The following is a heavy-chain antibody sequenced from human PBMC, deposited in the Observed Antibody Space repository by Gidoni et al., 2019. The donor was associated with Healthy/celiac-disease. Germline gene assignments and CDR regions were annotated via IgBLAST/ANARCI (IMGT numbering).Heavy chain of an antibody. CDR2: IFSNDEK. CDR3: AQIGRDNWKGEDFDY. D-gene: IGHD1-20*01. J-gene: IGHJ4*02. CDR1: GFSLSNARMG. Sequence: QVTLKASGPVLVTPTETLTLPRTVSGFSLSNARMGVRWIRQPPGKALEWLAHIFSNDEKSYITSLKSRLTISKDTSKSQVVLTMTNMDPVDTAAYYCAQIGRDNWKGEDFDYWGQGTLVTVSS. V-gene: IGHV2-26*01.